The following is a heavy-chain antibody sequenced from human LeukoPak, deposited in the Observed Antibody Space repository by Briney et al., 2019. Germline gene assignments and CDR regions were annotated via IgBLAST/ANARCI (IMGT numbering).Heavy chain of an antibody. Sequence: PGWSLRLSCAASGFTFSDSTMSWYRQAPGKGLEWVSVIYSGGSTYYADSVKGRFTISRDNSKNTLYLQMNSLRAEDTAVYYCARSDLATHDAFDIWGQGTMVTVSS. CDR1: GFTFSDST. V-gene: IGHV3-53*01. J-gene: IGHJ3*02. CDR3: ARSDLATHDAFDI. D-gene: IGHD5-12*01. CDR2: IYSGGST.